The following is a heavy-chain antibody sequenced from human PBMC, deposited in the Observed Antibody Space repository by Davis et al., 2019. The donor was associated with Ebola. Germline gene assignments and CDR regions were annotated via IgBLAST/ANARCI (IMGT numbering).Heavy chain of an antibody. D-gene: IGHD3-3*01. Sequence: PGGSLRLSCAASGFTFSAYSMNWVRQAPGRGLQWISFIGNSDDPVAYADSVKGRFTASRDNAKNSLYLQMNSLRDEDTAVYYCATNLHFYDFSGWGQGALVTVSS. CDR2: IGNSDDPV. V-gene: IGHV3-48*02. CDR1: GFTFSAYS. CDR3: ATNLHFYDFSG. J-gene: IGHJ4*02.